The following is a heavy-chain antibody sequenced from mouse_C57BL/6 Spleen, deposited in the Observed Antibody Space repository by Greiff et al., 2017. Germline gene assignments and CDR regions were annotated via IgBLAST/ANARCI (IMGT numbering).Heavy chain of an antibody. J-gene: IGHJ2*01. CDR2: IYPGDGDT. Sequence: QVQLQQSGPELVKPGASVKISCKASGYAFSSSWMNWVKQRPGKGLGWIGLIYPGDGDTNYNGKFKGKATLTADKSSSTAYMQLGSLTSGDSAVYLCAEGNRADYWGQGTTLTVSS. V-gene: IGHV1-82*01. CDR3: AEGNRADY. CDR1: GYAFSSSW. D-gene: IGHD2-1*01.